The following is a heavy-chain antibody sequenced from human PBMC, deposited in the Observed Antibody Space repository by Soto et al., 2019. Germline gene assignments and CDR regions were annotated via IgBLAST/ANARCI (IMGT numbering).Heavy chain of an antibody. CDR3: ARVIGVGYYYGMDV. D-gene: IGHD2-15*01. CDR2: ISAYNGNT. Sequence: ASVKVSCKASGYTFTSYGISWVGQAPGQELEWMGWISAYNGNTNYAQKLQGRVTMTTDTSTSTAYMELRSLRSDDTAVYYCARVIGVGYYYGMDVWGQGTTVTVSS. V-gene: IGHV1-18*04. CDR1: GYTFTSYG. J-gene: IGHJ6*02.